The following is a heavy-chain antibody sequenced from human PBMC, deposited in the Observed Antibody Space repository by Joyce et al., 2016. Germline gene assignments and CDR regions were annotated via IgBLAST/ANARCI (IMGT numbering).Heavy chain of an antibody. V-gene: IGHV3-13*05. CDR1: GFPFSAYE. CDR3: ARERGGGMSAFDI. D-gene: IGHD3-16*01. J-gene: IGHJ3*02. CDR2: IGTAGDP. Sequence: EVQLVEAGGALVQPGGSLRLSCAASGFPFSAYEIHWVRQTTGKGLEWVAAIGTAGDPYYAGSVKGRFTISRENAKSSLFLQMNSLRAEDTAVYYCARERGGGMSAFDIWGQGTMVTVSS.